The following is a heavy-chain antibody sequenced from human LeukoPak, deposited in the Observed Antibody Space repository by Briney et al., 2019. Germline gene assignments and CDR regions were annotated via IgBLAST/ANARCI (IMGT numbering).Heavy chain of an antibody. V-gene: IGHV4-31*03. Sequence: SETLSLTCTVSGGSISSGGYYWSWIRQHPGKGLEWIGYIYYSGSTYYNPSLKSRVTISVDTSKNQFSLKLSSVTAADTAVYYCARWGLDYGDYYFDYWGQGTLVTVSS. D-gene: IGHD4-17*01. CDR2: IYYSGST. CDR3: ARWGLDYGDYYFDY. CDR1: GGSISSGGYY. J-gene: IGHJ4*02.